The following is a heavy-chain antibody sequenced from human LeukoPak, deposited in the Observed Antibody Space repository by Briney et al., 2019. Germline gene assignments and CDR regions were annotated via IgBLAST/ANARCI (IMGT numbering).Heavy chain of an antibody. CDR1: GYTFTSYG. J-gene: IGHJ4*02. D-gene: IGHD6-19*01. CDR3: ARDRVVGQWLVNELNPIDY. Sequence: ASVKVSCKASGYTFTSYGISWVRQAPGQGLEWMGWISAYNGNTNYAQKLRGRVTMTTDTSTSTAYMELRSLRSDDTAVYYCARDRVVGQWLVNELNPIDYWGQGTLVTVSS. CDR2: ISAYNGNT. V-gene: IGHV1-18*01.